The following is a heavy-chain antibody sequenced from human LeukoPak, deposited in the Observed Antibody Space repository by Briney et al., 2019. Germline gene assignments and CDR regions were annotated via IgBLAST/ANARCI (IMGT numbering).Heavy chain of an antibody. CDR2: ISIYNGNT. D-gene: IGHD5-24*01. V-gene: IGHV1-18*01. J-gene: IGHJ4*02. Sequence: ASVKVSCKASGYTFTSYGISWVRQAPGQGLEWMGWISIYNGNTDYAQKLRGRVTMTTDTSTSTAYLELSSLRSEDTAVYYCATDRRRRDGYNWCYWGQGTLVTVSS. CDR3: ATDRRRRDGYNWCY. CDR1: GYTFTSYG.